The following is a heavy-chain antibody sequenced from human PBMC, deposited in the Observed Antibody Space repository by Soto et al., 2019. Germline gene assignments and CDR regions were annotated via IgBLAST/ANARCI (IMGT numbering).Heavy chain of an antibody. J-gene: IGHJ4*02. Sequence: QVQLVQSGTEVKKPGASVKVSCKASGYTFSNFGLSWVRQAPGQGLEWMGWISPSNGQTIYAQNFHGRVTMTTDTSTATAHMELRSLISDDTAVYYCARLIMIFGVANLGSYFDYWGQGTRVTVSA. CDR3: ARLIMIFGVANLGSYFDY. D-gene: IGHD3-3*01. CDR2: ISPSNGQT. CDR1: GYTFSNFG. V-gene: IGHV1-18*01.